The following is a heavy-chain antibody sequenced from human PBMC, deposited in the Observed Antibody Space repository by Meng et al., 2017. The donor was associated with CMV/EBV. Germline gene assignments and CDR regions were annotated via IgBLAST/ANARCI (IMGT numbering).Heavy chain of an antibody. CDR2: IRYDGSNK. J-gene: IGHJ6*02. V-gene: IGHV3-30*02. CDR1: GFTFSSYG. Sequence: GGSLRLSCAASGFTFSSYGMHWVRQAPGKGLEWVAIIRYDGSNKYYADSVKGRFIISRDNSKNTLYLQMNSLRAEDTAVYYCAKDLGAVTIFGVVRPLGMDVWGQGTTVTVSS. CDR3: AKDLGAVTIFGVVRPLGMDV. D-gene: IGHD3-3*01.